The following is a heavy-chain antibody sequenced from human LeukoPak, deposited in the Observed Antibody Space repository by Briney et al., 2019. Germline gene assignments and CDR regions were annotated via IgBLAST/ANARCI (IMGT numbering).Heavy chain of an antibody. CDR2: IYHSGST. V-gene: IGHV4-4*02. CDR1: GGSISSSNW. J-gene: IGHJ3*02. CDR3: ARDTGLLGAFDI. D-gene: IGHD3-10*01. Sequence: PSETLSLTCTVSGGSISSSNWWSWVRQPPGKGLEWIGEIYHSGSTNYNPSLKSRVTISVDKSKNQFSLKLSSVTAADTAVYYCARDTGLLGAFDIWGQGTMVTVSS.